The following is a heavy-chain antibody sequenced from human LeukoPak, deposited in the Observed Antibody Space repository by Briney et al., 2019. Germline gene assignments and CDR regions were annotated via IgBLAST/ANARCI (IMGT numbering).Heavy chain of an antibody. CDR3: ARVLYNWNDVLDY. V-gene: IGHV3-74*01. CDR2: IDSDGGST. J-gene: IGHJ4*02. D-gene: IGHD1-20*01. CDR1: GFTFSSYW. Sequence: GGSLRLSCAASGFTFSSYWMHWVRQSPGKGLVWVSRIDSDGGSTTYADSVKGRFTISRDNAKNTLYLQMNSLRAEDTAVYYCARVLYNWNDVLDYRGQGTLVTVSS.